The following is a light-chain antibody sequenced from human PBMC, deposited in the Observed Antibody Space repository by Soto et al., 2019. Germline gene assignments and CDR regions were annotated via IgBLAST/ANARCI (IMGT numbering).Light chain of an antibody. J-gene: IGKJ4*01. CDR3: LQHNSYPLT. Sequence: DIQMTQSPSILSASLVDRVTITCRASQSIGSWVAWYQQKPGRAPNLLIHKASHLESGVPSRFSGSGSGTEFTLTISSLQPEDFATYYCLQHNSYPLTFGGGTKV. CDR2: KAS. V-gene: IGKV1-5*03. CDR1: QSIGSW.